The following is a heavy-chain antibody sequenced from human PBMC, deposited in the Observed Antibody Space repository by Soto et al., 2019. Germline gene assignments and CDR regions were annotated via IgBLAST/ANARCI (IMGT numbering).Heavy chain of an antibody. V-gene: IGHV4-59*01. Sequence: SETLSLTCTVSGGSTSSYYWSWIRQPPGKGLEWIGYIYYSGSTNYNPSLKSRVTISVDTSKNQFSLKLSSVTAADTAMYYCARAMYSGSYSLDYWGQGTLVTVSS. D-gene: IGHD1-26*01. CDR3: ARAMYSGSYSLDY. J-gene: IGHJ4*02. CDR1: GGSTSSYY. CDR2: IYYSGST.